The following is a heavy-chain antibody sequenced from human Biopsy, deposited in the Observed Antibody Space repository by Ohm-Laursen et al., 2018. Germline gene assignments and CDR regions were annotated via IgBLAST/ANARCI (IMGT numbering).Heavy chain of an antibody. D-gene: IGHD1-14*01. J-gene: IGHJ4*02. CDR2: IDYSEST. CDR1: GDSISTYY. V-gene: IGHV4-59*01. Sequence: SQTLSLTCTVSGDSISTYYWSWIRQPPGKGLEWIGYIDYSESTYFNPSLWSRLTLSLDMSRNQFSLRLTSVTAADTAIYYCARALSDEPAGELGIPEPLFDYWGQGTLVTVSS. CDR3: ARALSDEPAGELGIPEPLFDY.